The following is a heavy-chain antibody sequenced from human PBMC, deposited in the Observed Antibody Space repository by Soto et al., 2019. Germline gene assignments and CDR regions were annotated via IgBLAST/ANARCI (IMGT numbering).Heavy chain of an antibody. D-gene: IGHD6-13*01. J-gene: IGHJ4*02. CDR1: GGSISRYY. V-gene: IGHV4-59*08. CDR2: IYYSGST. Sequence: SETLSLTCTDSGGSISRYYWSWFRQPPGKGLEWIGYIYYSGSTNYNPSLKSRVTISVDTSKNQFSLKLTSVTAADTAVYYCARRGPPAGKTILDSWCQGTLVTVSS. CDR3: ARRGPPAGKTILDS.